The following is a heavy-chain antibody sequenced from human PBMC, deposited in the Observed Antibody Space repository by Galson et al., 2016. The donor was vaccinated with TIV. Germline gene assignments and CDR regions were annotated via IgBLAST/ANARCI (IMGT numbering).Heavy chain of an antibody. D-gene: IGHD2-8*02. CDR2: LRYNGNSN. CDR3: VRDICTSVDCDPFDY. Sequence: SLRLSCAASGFSITTYGIHWVRQSPGRGLEAVGILRYNGNSNYYLESVKGRFTMSRDTSKNTVYLEMNSLRTEDTAVYYCVRDICTSVDCDPFDYWGQGTQVTVSS. V-gene: IGHV3-30*19. CDR1: GFSITTYG. J-gene: IGHJ4*02.